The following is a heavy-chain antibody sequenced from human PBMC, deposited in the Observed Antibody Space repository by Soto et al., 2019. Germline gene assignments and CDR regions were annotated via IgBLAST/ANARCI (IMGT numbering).Heavy chain of an antibody. CDR1: AFTFSSYA. D-gene: IGHD4-17*01. V-gene: IGHV3-23*01. CDR2: ISGSGDIT. J-gene: IGHJ1*01. Sequence: EVQLLESGGHLVQPGGSLRLSCAGSAFTFSSYAMSWVRQAPGKGLEWVSAISGSGDITYYADSVKGRFTISRDNSQDTLYLQMDSLRAEDTAIYYCAKDWRTTVASPEYFQHWGQGTLVTVSS. CDR3: AKDWRTTVASPEYFQH.